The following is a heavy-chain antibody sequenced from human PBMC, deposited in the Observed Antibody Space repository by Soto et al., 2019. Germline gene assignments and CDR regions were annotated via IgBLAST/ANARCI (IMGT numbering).Heavy chain of an antibody. CDR3: ATTSGSYRGVFDY. CDR2: INPNSGGT. CDR1: GYTFTGYY. V-gene: IGHV1-2*02. D-gene: IGHD1-26*01. J-gene: IGHJ4*02. Sequence: GASVKVSCKASGYTFTGYYMHWVRQAPGQGLEWMGWINPNSGGTNYAQKFQGRVTMTRDTSISTAYMELSRLRSDDTAVYYCATTSGSYRGVFDYWGQGTLVTVSS.